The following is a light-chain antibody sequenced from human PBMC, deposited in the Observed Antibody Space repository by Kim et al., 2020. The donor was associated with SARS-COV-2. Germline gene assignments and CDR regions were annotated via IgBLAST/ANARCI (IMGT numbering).Light chain of an antibody. CDR3: QAWDSSTVV. J-gene: IGLJ2*01. CDR2: EDS. V-gene: IGLV3-1*01. Sequence: SVSPGQTASITCSGDKLGDKNVCWYQQKPGQSPGLVIYEDSKRPSGIPERVSGSNSGNTATLTISGTQAMDEADYFCQAWDSSTVVFGGGTQLTVL. CDR1: KLGDKN.